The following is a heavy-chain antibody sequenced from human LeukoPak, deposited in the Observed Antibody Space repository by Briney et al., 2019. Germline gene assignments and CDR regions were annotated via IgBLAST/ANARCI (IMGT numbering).Heavy chain of an antibody. CDR3: ARETSQKGAHYMDV. J-gene: IGHJ6*03. CDR1: GGSISSYY. Sequence: SETLSLTCTVSGGSISSYYWSWIRQPPGKGLKWIGYIYYSWSTSYSPSLRSRVTLSVDTSKHQFSLKLSSVTAADTAVYYCARETSQKGAHYMDVWGKGTTVT. CDR2: IYYSWST. V-gene: IGHV4-59*01. D-gene: IGHD3-16*01.